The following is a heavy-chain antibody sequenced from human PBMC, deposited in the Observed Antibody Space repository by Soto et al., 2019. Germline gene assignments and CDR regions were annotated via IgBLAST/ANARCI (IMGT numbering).Heavy chain of an antibody. CDR3: ARVQRGYYYGYALDV. CDR1: GDSISNNYW. V-gene: IGHV4-4*02. CDR2: FYHSGST. J-gene: IGHJ6*02. D-gene: IGHD6-25*01. Sequence: PSETLSLTCAVSGDSISNNYWWSWVRQPPGKGLEWIGEFYHSGSTNYNPSLKSRVTISVDMSKNQFSLNLSSVTAADTAVYYCARVQRGYYYGYALDVWGQGTTVTVSS.